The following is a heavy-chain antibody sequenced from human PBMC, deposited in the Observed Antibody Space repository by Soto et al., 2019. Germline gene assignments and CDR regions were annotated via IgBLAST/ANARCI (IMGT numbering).Heavy chain of an antibody. CDR1: GGTFSSYA. J-gene: IGHJ5*02. V-gene: IGHV1-69*13. CDR2: IIPIFGTA. Sequence: GASVKVSCKASGGTFSSYAISWVRQAPGQGLEWMGGIIPIFGTANYAQKFQGRVTITADESTSTAYMQLNSVTPEDTAVYYCARGWVITGTTFNWFDPWGQGTLVTVSS. D-gene: IGHD1-7*01. CDR3: ARGWVITGTTFNWFDP.